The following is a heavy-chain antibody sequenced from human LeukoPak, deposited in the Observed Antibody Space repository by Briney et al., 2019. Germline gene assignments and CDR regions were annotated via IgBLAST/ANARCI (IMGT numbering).Heavy chain of an antibody. Sequence: SETLSLTCTVSGGSMRSYYWSWIRQPAGKGLGWTGYIYYSGSTYYNPSLKSRVTISVDTSKNQFSLKLSSVTAADTAIYYCARHYIAAGGGDAFDIWGQGTMVIVSS. CDR1: GGSMRSYY. D-gene: IGHD6-13*01. J-gene: IGHJ3*02. CDR3: ARHYIAAGGGDAFDI. V-gene: IGHV4-59*08. CDR2: IYYSGST.